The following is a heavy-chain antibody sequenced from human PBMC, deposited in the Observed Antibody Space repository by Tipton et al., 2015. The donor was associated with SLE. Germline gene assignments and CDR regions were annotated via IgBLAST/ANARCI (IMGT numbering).Heavy chain of an antibody. V-gene: IGHV3-30*01. D-gene: IGHD2-2*01. J-gene: IGHJ6*02. CDR3: ARENCSSTRCYEFYYNGMDV. Sequence: DSVKGRFTISRDNSKNTLYLQMNSLRAEDTAVYYCARENCSSTRCYEFYYNGMDVWGQGTTVTVSS.